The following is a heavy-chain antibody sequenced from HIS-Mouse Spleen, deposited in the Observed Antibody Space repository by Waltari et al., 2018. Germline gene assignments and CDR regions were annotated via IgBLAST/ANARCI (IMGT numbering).Heavy chain of an antibody. CDR2: INPNSGNT. CDR3: SRGDDYSNYFDY. D-gene: IGHD4-4*01. V-gene: IGHV1-8*01. J-gene: IGHJ4*02. CDR1: GYPFTHHH. Sequence: QVQLVPSGAGVKTRGASVTVSCKAAGYPFTHHHHQRVRQATGQGLEWMGWINPNSGNTGYAKKCHGRVNNTTNTSISTAYMELSNLKSEDTTLYYCSRGDDYSNYFDYWGQGTLVTVSS.